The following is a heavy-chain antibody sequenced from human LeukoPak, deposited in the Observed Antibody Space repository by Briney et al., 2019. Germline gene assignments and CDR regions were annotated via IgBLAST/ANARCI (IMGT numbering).Heavy chain of an antibody. CDR1: GYTLTSYD. Sequence: ASVKVSCKASGYTLTSYDMHWVRQAPGQGPEWLGMINFSGGTTGSAEKFRGRLTMTRDTSTSTVYMELSSLRSADTAVYYCARGRGSGTSLYFFHYWCQGSLVTVSS. CDR2: INFSGGTT. V-gene: IGHV1-46*01. CDR3: ARGRGSGTSLYFFHY. D-gene: IGHD1-26*01. J-gene: IGHJ4*02.